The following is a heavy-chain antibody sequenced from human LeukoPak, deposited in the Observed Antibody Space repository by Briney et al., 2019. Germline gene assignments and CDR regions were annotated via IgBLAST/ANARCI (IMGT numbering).Heavy chain of an antibody. CDR1: GFTFSSYG. V-gene: IGHV3-48*01. J-gene: IGHJ6*03. D-gene: IGHD3-10*01. Sequence: GGSLRLSCAASGFTFSSYGMHRVRQAPGKGLEWVSYISSSGSTIYYADSVKGRFTISRDNPKNTLYLQMNSLRVEDTAVYYCARVYYGSGSLHYYYYYMDVWGKGTTVTISS. CDR2: ISSSGSTI. CDR3: ARVYYGSGSLHYYYYYMDV.